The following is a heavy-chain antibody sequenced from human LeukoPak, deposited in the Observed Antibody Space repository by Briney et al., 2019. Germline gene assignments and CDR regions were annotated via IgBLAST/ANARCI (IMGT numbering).Heavy chain of an antibody. D-gene: IGHD1-20*01. Sequence: ASVKVSCKASGYTFTGYYMHWVRQAPGQGLEWMGRINPNSGGTNYAQKFQGRVTMTRDTSISTACMELSRLRSDDTAVYYCARAVYNWNDGRAAFDIWGQGTMVTVSS. CDR2: INPNSGGT. V-gene: IGHV1-2*06. CDR3: ARAVYNWNDGRAAFDI. J-gene: IGHJ3*02. CDR1: GYTFTGYY.